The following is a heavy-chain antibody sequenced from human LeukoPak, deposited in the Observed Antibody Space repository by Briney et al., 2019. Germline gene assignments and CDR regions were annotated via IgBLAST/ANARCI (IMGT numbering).Heavy chain of an antibody. CDR1: GFTVSSNY. Sequence: GSLRLSCAASGFTVSSNYTSWVRQAPGKGLEWVSVIYSGGSTYYADSVKGRFTISRDNSKNTLYLQMNSLRAEDTAVYYCARDQEVGAVGYWGQGTLVTVSS. CDR2: IYSGGST. V-gene: IGHV3-53*01. D-gene: IGHD1-26*01. CDR3: ARDQEVGAVGY. J-gene: IGHJ4*02.